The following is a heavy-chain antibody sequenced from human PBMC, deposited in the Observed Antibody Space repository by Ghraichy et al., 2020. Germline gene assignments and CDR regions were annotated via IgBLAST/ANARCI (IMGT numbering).Heavy chain of an antibody. Sequence: GGSLRLSCAASGFTFSSYAMSWVRQAPGKGLEWVSAISGSGGSTYYADSVKGRFTISRDNSKNTLYLQMNSLRAEDTAVYYCAKDSRETPYYYDSSGFSGGVGYWGQGTLVTVSS. CDR1: GFTFSSYA. CDR3: AKDSRETPYYYDSSGFSGGVGY. V-gene: IGHV3-23*01. J-gene: IGHJ4*02. D-gene: IGHD3-22*01. CDR2: ISGSGGST.